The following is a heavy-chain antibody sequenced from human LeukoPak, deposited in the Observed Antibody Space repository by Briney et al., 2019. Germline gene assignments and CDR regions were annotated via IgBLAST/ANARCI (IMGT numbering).Heavy chain of an antibody. V-gene: IGHV4-59*12. CDR3: ARPYCSGGSCHDYFDY. CDR2: IYYSGST. Sequence: SETLSLTCTVSGGSISSYYWSWIRQPPGKGLEWIGYIYYSGSTNYNPSPKSRVTISVKTSKNQFSLKLSSVTAADTAVYYCARPYCSGGSCHDYFDYWGQGTLVTVSS. D-gene: IGHD2-15*01. J-gene: IGHJ4*02. CDR1: GGSISSYY.